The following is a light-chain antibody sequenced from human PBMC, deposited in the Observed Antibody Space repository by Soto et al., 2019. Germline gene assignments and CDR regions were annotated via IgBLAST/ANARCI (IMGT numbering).Light chain of an antibody. V-gene: IGKV3-15*01. J-gene: IGKJ1*01. CDR2: AAS. Sequence: EILLTRSPATLSLSPGERATLSCRSSQSVSSNLAWYQQQPGQAPRLLIYAASTRATGIPARFSGSGSGTEFTLTISSLQSEDFAVYYCQQYENRPPTFGQGTKVDIK. CDR1: QSVSSN. CDR3: QQYENRPPT.